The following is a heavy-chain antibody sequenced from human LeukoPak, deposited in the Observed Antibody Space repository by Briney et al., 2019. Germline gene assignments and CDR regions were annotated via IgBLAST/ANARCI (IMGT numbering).Heavy chain of an antibody. J-gene: IGHJ6*03. CDR2: IYTSGST. D-gene: IGHD3-3*01. V-gene: IGHV4-4*07. CDR1: GGSISSYY. CDR3: AREFLYYDFWSGYYYYYYMDV. Sequence: SETLSLTCTVSGGSISSYYWSWIRQPAGKGLEWIGRIYTSGSTNYNPSLKSRVTMSVDTSKNQFSLKLSSVTAADTAVYYCAREFLYYDFWSGYYYYYYMDVWGKGTTVTVSS.